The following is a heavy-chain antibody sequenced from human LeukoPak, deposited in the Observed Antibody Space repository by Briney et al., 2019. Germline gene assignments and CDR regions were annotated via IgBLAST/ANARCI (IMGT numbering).Heavy chain of an antibody. CDR2: IIPIFGTA. CDR3: AKERAGYTNPYYFDY. D-gene: IGHD3-16*02. J-gene: IGHJ4*02. CDR1: GGTFSSYA. Sequence: SVKVSCKASGGTFSSYAISWVRQAPGQGLEWMGGIIPIFGTANYAQKFQGRVTITTDESTSTAYMELSSLRSEDTAVYYCAKERAGYTNPYYFDYWGQGTLVTVSS. V-gene: IGHV1-69*05.